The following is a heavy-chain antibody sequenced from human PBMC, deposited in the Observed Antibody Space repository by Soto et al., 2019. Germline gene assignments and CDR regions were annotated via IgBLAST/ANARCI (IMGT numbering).Heavy chain of an antibody. CDR2: IYYSGST. D-gene: IGHD3-16*01. CDR1: GGSISSSSYY. Sequence: SETLSLTCTVSGGSISSSSYYWGWIRQPPGKGLEWIGSIYYSGSTYYNPSLKSRVTISVDTSKNQFSLKLSSVTAADTAVYYCARGDWFDPWGQGTLVTVSS. CDR3: ARGDWFDP. J-gene: IGHJ5*02. V-gene: IGHV4-39*01.